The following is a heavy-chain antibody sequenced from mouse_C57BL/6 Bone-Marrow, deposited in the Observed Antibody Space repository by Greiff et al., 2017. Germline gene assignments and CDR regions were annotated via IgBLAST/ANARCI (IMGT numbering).Heavy chain of an antibody. V-gene: IGHV6-6*01. Sequence: EVKLMESGGGLVQPGGSMKLSCAASGFTFSDAWMDWVRQSPEKGLEWVAEIRNKANNHATYYAESVKGRFTISRDDSKSSVYLQMNSLRAEDTGIYYCTSDGYYLPWFAYWGQGTLVTVSA. CDR1: GFTFSDAW. CDR3: TSDGYYLPWFAY. CDR2: IRNKANNHAT. J-gene: IGHJ3*01. D-gene: IGHD2-3*01.